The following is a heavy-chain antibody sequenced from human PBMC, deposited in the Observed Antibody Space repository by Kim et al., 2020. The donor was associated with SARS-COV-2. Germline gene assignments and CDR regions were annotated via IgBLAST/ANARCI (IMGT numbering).Heavy chain of an antibody. Sequence: ADSVPGRFTSSRDNAKNTLYLQMDSLIVEDTAVYYCTRDLSGDGDWYFDLWGRGTLVTVSS. D-gene: IGHD7-27*01. CDR3: TRDLSGDGDWYFDL. V-gene: IGHV3-74*01. J-gene: IGHJ2*01.